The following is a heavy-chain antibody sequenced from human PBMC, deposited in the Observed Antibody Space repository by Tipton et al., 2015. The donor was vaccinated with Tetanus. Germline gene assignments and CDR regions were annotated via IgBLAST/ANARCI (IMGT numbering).Heavy chain of an antibody. D-gene: IGHD1-26*01. V-gene: IGHV1-2*02. CDR2: INPNSGGT. Sequence: QLVQSGAEVKKPGASVKVSCKASGYTFTGYYMHWVRQAPGQGLEWMGWINPNSGGTNYAQSFQARIAMTRDTSIYTVYMELSGLRSDDTAVYYCARDGGSYYTDYWGQGTLVTVSS. CDR3: ARDGGSYYTDY. J-gene: IGHJ4*02. CDR1: GYTFTGYY.